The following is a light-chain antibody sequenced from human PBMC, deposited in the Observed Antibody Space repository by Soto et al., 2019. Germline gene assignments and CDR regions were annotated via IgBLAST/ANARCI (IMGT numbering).Light chain of an antibody. V-gene: IGKV3-15*01. CDR3: QQYTNWPLT. J-gene: IGKJ4*01. Sequence: EIVLTQSPATLSLSPGERATLSCRASQSVGSIYLAWYQQKPGQAPRLLIYVASTRATGIPARFSGSGSGTEFTLTISSLQSEDSAVYYCQQYTNWPLTFGGGTKVDIK. CDR2: VAS. CDR1: QSVGSIY.